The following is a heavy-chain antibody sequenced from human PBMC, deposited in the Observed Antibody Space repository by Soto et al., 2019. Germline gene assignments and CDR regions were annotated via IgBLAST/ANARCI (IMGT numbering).Heavy chain of an antibody. V-gene: IGHV4-34*01. Sequence: QVQLQQWGAGLLKPSETLSLTCAVYGGSFSGYYWSWIRQPPGKGLEWIGEINHSGSTNYNPSLKGQVTISVDTSKNQFSLKLSSVTAADTAVYYCARGRAARLNYYYYMDVWGKGTTVTVSS. CDR3: ARGRAARLNYYYYMDV. CDR2: INHSGST. CDR1: GGSFSGYY. D-gene: IGHD6-6*01. J-gene: IGHJ6*03.